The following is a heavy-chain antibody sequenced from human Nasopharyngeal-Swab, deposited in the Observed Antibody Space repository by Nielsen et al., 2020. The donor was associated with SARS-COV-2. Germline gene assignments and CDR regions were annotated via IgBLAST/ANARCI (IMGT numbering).Heavy chain of an antibody. V-gene: IGHV3-9*01. J-gene: IGHJ6*03. D-gene: IGHD6-6*01. CDR2: ISWNSGNK. CDR1: GFSFDDYA. Sequence: LSLTCAASGFSFDDYAMHWVRQPPGKGLEWVSRISWNSGNKHYADSVKGRFTISRDNAKNSLYLQMNSLRADDTAVYFCARIAGRGSIYYYYMDVWGTGTTVTVSS. CDR3: ARIAGRGSIYYYYMDV.